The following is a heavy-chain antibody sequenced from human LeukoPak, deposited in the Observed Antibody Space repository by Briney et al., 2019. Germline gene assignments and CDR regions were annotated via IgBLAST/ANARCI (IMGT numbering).Heavy chain of an antibody. V-gene: IGHV1-69*04. D-gene: IGHD3-22*01. J-gene: IGHJ4*02. CDR2: IIPIFGIA. Sequence: SVKVSCKASGGTSSSYAISWVRQAPGQGLEWMGRIIPIFGIANYAQKFQGRVTITADKSTSTAYMELSSLRSEDTAVYYCARDRLYYYDSSGYYQTPDYWGQGTLVTVSS. CDR3: ARDRLYYYDSSGYYQTPDY. CDR1: GGTSSSYA.